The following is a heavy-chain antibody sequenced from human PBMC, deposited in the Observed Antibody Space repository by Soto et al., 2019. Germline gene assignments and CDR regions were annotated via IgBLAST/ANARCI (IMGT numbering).Heavy chain of an antibody. CDR1: GYSFTTHG. J-gene: IGHJ4*02. CDR2: ISGYNGNT. V-gene: IGHV1-18*01. Sequence: ASVKVSCKASGYSFTTHGTSWVRQAPGQGPVWMGWISGYNGNTNYPQKFQDRVTMTIDTSTSTAYMELTNLRSDDTAVYYCAPDVGNSYFEPNDYWGQGTLVTVSS. CDR3: APDVGNSYFEPNDY. D-gene: IGHD3-22*01.